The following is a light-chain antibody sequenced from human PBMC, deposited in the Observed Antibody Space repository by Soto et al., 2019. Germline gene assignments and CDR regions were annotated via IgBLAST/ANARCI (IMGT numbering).Light chain of an antibody. CDR3: QVWDSTLYV. V-gene: IGLV3-9*01. CDR1: NVGSKD. Sequence: SYELTQPLSVSVALGQTARITCGGNNVGSKDVHWYQQKPGQAPVLVIYRDSNRPSGIPERFSGSNSGNTATLTISRAQAGDEAVYCCQVWDSTLYVFGTGTKLTVL. CDR2: RDS. J-gene: IGLJ1*01.